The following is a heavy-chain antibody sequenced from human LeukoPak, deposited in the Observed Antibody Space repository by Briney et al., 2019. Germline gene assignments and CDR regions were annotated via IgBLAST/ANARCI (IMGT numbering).Heavy chain of an antibody. V-gene: IGHV1-2*02. CDR1: GYTFTGYY. CDR3: ARVPIITGTTFDAFDI. CDR2: INPNSGGT. D-gene: IGHD1-7*01. J-gene: IGHJ3*02. Sequence: ASVKVSCKASGYTFTGYYMHWVRQAPGQGLEWMGWINPNSGGTNYAQKFQGRVTMTRDTSISTAYMELSRLRSDDTAVYYCARVPIITGTTFDAFDIWGQGTMVTVSS.